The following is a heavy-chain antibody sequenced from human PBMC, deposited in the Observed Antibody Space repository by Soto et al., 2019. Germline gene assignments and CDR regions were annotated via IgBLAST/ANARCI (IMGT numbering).Heavy chain of an antibody. D-gene: IGHD2-15*01. CDR3: ARGVVEFDF. V-gene: IGHV4-34*01. Sequence: SETLSLTCAVYDGSLSGFYWSWIRQPPGKGLEWIGEINDSGSTNYNPSLKSRVTISVDTSKDQFSLRLSSVTAADTAVYFCARGVVEFDFWGQGTLVTVSS. CDR2: INDSGST. CDR1: DGSLSGFY. J-gene: IGHJ4*02.